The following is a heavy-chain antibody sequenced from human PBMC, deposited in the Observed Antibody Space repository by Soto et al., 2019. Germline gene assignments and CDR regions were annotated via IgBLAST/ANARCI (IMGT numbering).Heavy chain of an antibody. CDR1: GGSISSYY. V-gene: IGHV4-59*08. D-gene: IGHD1-26*01. CDR3: ASPDLGAHNPYYYYGMDV. J-gene: IGHJ6*02. CDR2: IYYSGST. Sequence: PSETLSLTCTVSGGSISSYYWSWIRQPPGKGLEWIGYIYYSGSTNYNPSLKSRVTISVDTSKNQFSLKLSSVTAADTAMYYCASPDLGAHNPYYYYGMDVWGQGTTVTVSS.